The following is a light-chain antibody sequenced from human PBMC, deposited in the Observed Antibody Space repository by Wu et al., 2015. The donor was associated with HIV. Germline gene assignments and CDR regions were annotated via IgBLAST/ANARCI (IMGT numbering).Light chain of an antibody. CDR1: QSISSY. Sequence: DIQMTQSPSSLSASVGDRVTITCRASQSISSYLHWYQQKPGAAPKLLIYAASSLQSGVPLRFSGSGSGTDFTLTISSLQPEDFATYFCQQTYSAPKTFGQGTKVEVK. V-gene: IGKV1-39*01. CDR2: AAS. CDR3: QQTYSAPKT. J-gene: IGKJ1*01.